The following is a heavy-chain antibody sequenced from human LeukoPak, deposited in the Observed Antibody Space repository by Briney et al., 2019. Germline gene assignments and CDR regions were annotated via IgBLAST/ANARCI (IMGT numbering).Heavy chain of an antibody. D-gene: IGHD3-3*01. CDR2: IYTSGST. CDR1: GGSISSYY. CDR3: ARDQTHDFPPSYYMDV. Sequence: SETLSLTCTVSGGSISSYYWSWIRQPAGKGLEWIGRIYTSGSTNCNPSLKSRVTMSVDTSKNQFSLKLSSVTAADTAVYYCARDQTHDFPPSYYMDVWGKGTTVTVSS. J-gene: IGHJ6*03. V-gene: IGHV4-4*07.